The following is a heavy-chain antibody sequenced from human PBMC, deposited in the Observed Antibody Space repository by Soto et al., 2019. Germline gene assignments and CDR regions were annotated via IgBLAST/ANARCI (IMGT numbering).Heavy chain of an antibody. J-gene: IGHJ4*02. Sequence: QVQLVQSGAEVKKPGASVKVSCKASGYTFASYAISWMRQAPGQGLEWMGWISADNGNTNYAQKLQGRVTMTTDTSTSTAHMELRSLRSDATAVYYCARDPPPPDYWGQGTLVTVSS. CDR2: ISADNGNT. CDR3: ARDPPPPDY. CDR1: GYTFASYA. V-gene: IGHV1-18*01.